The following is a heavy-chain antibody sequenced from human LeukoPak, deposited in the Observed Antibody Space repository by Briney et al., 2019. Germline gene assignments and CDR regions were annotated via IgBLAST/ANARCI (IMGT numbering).Heavy chain of an antibody. CDR2: INHSGST. J-gene: IGHJ5*02. CDR1: GGSFSGYY. D-gene: IGHD2-2*01. CDR3: ARQVVPAASSWFDP. Sequence: SGTLSLTCAVYGGSFSGYYWSWIRQPPGKGLEWIGEINHSGSTNYNPSLKSRVTISVDTSKNQFSLKLSSVTAADTAVYYCARQVVPAASSWFDPWGQGTLVTVSS. V-gene: IGHV4-34*01.